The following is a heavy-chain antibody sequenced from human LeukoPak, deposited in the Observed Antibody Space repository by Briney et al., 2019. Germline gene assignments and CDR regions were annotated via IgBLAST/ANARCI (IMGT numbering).Heavy chain of an antibody. Sequence: PGGSLRLSCTASGFTFSGYVMHWVRQAPGKGLEWVAVIWYDGSNKYYADSVKGRFTISRDNADNTLYLQLNSLRAEDTAVYYCARVSFCPRCHFDYWGQGTLVTVSS. CDR3: ARVSFCPRCHFDY. D-gene: IGHD2/OR15-2a*01. CDR2: IWYDGSNK. V-gene: IGHV3-33*01. J-gene: IGHJ4*02. CDR1: GFTFSGYV.